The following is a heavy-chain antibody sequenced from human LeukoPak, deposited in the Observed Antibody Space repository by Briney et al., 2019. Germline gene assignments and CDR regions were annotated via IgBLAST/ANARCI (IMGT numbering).Heavy chain of an antibody. J-gene: IGHJ4*02. CDR2: ISNTATTI. Sequence: GGSLRLSCAASGFSFSSYEMNWVRQAPGKGPEWISYISNTATTIDYADSVKGRFTISRDNAKNSLYLQMKSLRAEDTAVYYCARDTQWSYFDYWGQGTLVTVSS. D-gene: IGHD2-15*01. V-gene: IGHV3-48*03. CDR3: ARDTQWSYFDY. CDR1: GFSFSSYE.